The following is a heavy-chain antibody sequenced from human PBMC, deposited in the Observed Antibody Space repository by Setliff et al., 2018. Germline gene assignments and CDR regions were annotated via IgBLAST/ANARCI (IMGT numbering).Heavy chain of an antibody. J-gene: IGHJ3*02. D-gene: IGHD1-1*01. CDR1: GFRFSDLY. V-gene: IGHV3-11*01. CDR3: AKGGDWDDQHYAFDI. Sequence: PGGSLRLSCAASGFRFSDLYMSWVRQVPGKGLEWLSKISGAGTTVYYADSVRGRFSVSRDNSKKSVYLQINDLRAEDTALYFCAKGGDWDDQHYAFDIWGQGTMVTVSS. CDR2: ISGAGTTV.